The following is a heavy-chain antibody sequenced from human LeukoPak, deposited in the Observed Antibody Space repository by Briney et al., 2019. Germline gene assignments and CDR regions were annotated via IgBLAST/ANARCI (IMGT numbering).Heavy chain of an antibody. V-gene: IGHV4-59*01. CDR2: IYYSGST. Sequence: SETLSLTCTVSGGSISSYYWSWIRLPPGKGLEWIGYIYYSGSTNYNPSLKSRVTISVDTSKNQFSLKLSSVTAADTAVYYCARAGNRHYYYYMDVWGKGTTVTISS. CDR1: GGSISSYY. J-gene: IGHJ6*03. CDR3: ARAGNRHYYYYMDV. D-gene: IGHD1-14*01.